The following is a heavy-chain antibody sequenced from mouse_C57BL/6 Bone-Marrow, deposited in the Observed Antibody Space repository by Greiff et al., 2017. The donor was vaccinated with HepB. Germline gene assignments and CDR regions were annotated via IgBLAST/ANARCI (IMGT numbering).Heavy chain of an antibody. V-gene: IGHV1-53*01. CDR1: GYTFTSYW. CDR3: ARSTGPYYYAMDY. CDR2: INPSNGGT. Sequence: QVQLKQPGTELVKPGASVKLSCKASGYTFTSYWMHWVKQRPGQGLEWIGNINPSNGGTNYNEKFKSKATLTVDKSSSTAYMQLSSLTSEDSAVYYCARSTGPYYYAMDYWGQGTSVTVSS. J-gene: IGHJ4*01. D-gene: IGHD4-1*02.